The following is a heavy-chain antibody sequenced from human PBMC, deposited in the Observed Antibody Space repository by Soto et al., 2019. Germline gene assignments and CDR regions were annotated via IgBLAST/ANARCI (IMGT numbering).Heavy chain of an antibody. CDR3: ARGDFVGGTCYSLAGSFYYYMDV. D-gene: IGHD2-15*01. CDR1: GFTFSNYW. Sequence: EVQLVESGGGLVQPGGSLRLSGAASGFTFSNYWMYWVRQAPGKGLVWVSRINSDGSVSSYADSVKGRLTISRDNVKNTLYLQMDSLRAEDTAVYYCARGDFVGGTCYSLAGSFYYYMDVWGKGTTVTVFS. V-gene: IGHV3-74*01. CDR2: INSDGSVS. J-gene: IGHJ6*03.